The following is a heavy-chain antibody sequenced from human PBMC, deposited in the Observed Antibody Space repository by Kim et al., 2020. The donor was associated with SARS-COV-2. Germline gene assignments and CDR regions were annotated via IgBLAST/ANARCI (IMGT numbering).Heavy chain of an antibody. D-gene: IGHD5-12*01. CDR1: GGTFSSYA. CDR3: ARARGRWLRHYWYFDL. J-gene: IGHJ2*01. Sequence: SVKVSCKASGGTFSSYAISWVRQAPGQGLEWMGRIIPILGIANYAQKFQGRVTITADKSTSTAYMELSSLRSEDTAVYYCARARGRWLRHYWYFDLWGRGTLVTVSS. CDR2: IIPILGIA. V-gene: IGHV1-69*04.